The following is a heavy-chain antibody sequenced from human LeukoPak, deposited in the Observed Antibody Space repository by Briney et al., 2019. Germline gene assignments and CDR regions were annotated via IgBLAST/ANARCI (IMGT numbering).Heavy chain of an antibody. Sequence: GGSLRLSCAASGFTFSDYYMTWIRQGPGKGLEWLSYISDSGSTMYYADSLRGRFTISRDNAKNSLFLQMNSLRADDTAVYYCATVAAAGSGSDDILTGYYDNWGQEPWSPSPQ. V-gene: IGHV3-11*01. D-gene: IGHD3-9*01. J-gene: IGHJ4*01. CDR2: ISDSGSTM. CDR1: GFTFSDYY. CDR3: ATVAAAGSGSDDILTGYYDN.